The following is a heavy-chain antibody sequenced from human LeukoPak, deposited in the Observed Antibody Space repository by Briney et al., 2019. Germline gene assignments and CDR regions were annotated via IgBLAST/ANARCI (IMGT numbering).Heavy chain of an antibody. CDR1: GGTFSSYA. J-gene: IGHJ4*02. CDR2: IIPIFGTA. Sequence: ASVKVSCKASGGTFSSYAISWVRQAPGQGLEWMGGIIPIFGTANYAQKFQGRVTISTDESTSTAYMELSSLRSEDTAVYYCARGAMVRGVISYYFDYWGQGTLVTVSS. CDR3: ARGAMVRGVISYYFDY. D-gene: IGHD3-10*01. V-gene: IGHV1-69*05.